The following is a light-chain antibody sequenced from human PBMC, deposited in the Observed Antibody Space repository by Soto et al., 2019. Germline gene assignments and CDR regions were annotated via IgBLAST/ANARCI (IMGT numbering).Light chain of an antibody. V-gene: IGKV1-39*01. J-gene: IGKJ4*01. CDR3: QQSYDARALT. CDR2: AAS. CDR1: QSISNY. Sequence: DIQMTQSPSSLSASVGDRVTITCRADQSISNYLNWYQQKPGKAPKVLIYAASNLQSGVPSRFSGSGSGTDFTLTISGLQREDFATYYCQQSYDARALTFGGGTKVEIK.